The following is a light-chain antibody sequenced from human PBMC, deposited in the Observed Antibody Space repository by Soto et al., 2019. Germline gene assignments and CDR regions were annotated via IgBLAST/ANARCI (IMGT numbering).Light chain of an antibody. Sequence: EIVLTQSPGTLSLSPGERATLSCRASQSVTSSNLAWYQQRPGQAPRLVIYGASSRATDMPDRFSGSGSGTDFTLTISRLEPEDFAVYYCQQYGSSPLFTFGPGTKVDIK. V-gene: IGKV3-20*01. J-gene: IGKJ3*01. CDR1: QSVTSSN. CDR3: QQYGSSPLFT. CDR2: GAS.